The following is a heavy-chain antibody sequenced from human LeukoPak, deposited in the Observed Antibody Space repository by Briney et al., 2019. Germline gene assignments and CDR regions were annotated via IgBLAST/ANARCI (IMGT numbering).Heavy chain of an antibody. V-gene: IGHV5-51*01. CDR3: ARPKRYDFWNGENALDI. CDR1: GYSFTSYW. Sequence: GESLKISCKGSGYSFTSYWIGWVRQMPGKGLEWMGIIYPGDSDTRYRPSFQGQVTISADKSISTAYLQWSSLKASDTAMYYCARPKRYDFWNGENALDIWGQGTMVTVAS. D-gene: IGHD3-3*01. CDR2: IYPGDSDT. J-gene: IGHJ3*02.